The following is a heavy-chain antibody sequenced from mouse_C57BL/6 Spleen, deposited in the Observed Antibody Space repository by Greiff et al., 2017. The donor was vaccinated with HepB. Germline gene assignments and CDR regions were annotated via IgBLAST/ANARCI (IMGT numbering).Heavy chain of an antibody. CDR3: ARHLNWERAWFAY. J-gene: IGHJ3*01. V-gene: IGHV5-9*01. D-gene: IGHD4-1*01. Sequence: EVQLVESGGGLVKPGGSLKLSCAASGFTFSSYTMSWVRQTPEKRLEWVATISGGGGNTYYPDSVKGRFTISRDNAKNTLYLQMSRLRSEDTALYYCARHLNWERAWFAYWGQGTLVTVSA. CDR2: ISGGGGNT. CDR1: GFTFSSYT.